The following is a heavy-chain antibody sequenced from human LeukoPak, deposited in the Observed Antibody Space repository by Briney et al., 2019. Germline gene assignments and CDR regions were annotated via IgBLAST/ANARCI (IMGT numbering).Heavy chain of an antibody. CDR2: IWYDGNNK. CDR1: GFTFSSYG. D-gene: IGHD6-19*01. Sequence: PGGSLRLSCAASGFTFSSYGMHWVRQAPGKGLEWVAVIWYDGNNKYYADSVKGRFTISRDNSKNTLYLQMNSLRAEDTAEYYCARDAATSSGWQYYFDYWGQGTLVTVSS. CDR3: ARDAATSSGWQYYFDY. V-gene: IGHV3-33*01. J-gene: IGHJ4*02.